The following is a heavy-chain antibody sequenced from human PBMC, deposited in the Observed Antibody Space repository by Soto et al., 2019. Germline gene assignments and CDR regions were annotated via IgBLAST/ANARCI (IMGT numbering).Heavy chain of an antibody. J-gene: IGHJ3*02. CDR3: ARVKYSSSWYVAFDI. CDR1: GGSISSYY. V-gene: IGHV4-59*01. CDR2: IYYSGST. D-gene: IGHD6-13*01. Sequence: SETLSLTCTVSGGSISSYYSSWIRQPPGKGLEWIGYIYYSGSTNYNPSLKSRVTISVDTSKNQFSLKLSSVTAADTAVYYCARVKYSSSWYVAFDIWGQGTMVT.